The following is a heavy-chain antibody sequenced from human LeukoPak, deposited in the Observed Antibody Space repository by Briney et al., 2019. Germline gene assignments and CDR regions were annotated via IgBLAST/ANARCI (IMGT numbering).Heavy chain of an antibody. CDR3: ARAVDYDILTGYLPVGY. CDR1: GYTFTGYY. J-gene: IGHJ4*02. D-gene: IGHD3-9*01. CDR2: INPNSGGT. Sequence: VSVKVSCKASGYTFTGYYMHWVRQAPGQGLEWMGWINPNSGGTNYAQKFQGRVTMTRDTSISTAYMELSRLRSDDTAVYYCARAVDYDILTGYLPVGYWGQGTLVT. V-gene: IGHV1-2*02.